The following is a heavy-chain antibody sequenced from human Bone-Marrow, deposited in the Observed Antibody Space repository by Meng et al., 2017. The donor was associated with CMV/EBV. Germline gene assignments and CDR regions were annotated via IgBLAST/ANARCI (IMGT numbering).Heavy chain of an antibody. Sequence: GESLKISCAASGFTFNSHSMNWVRQAPGRGLEWVSSISMSSDYKYYADSVKGRFTISRDNAKNSLYLQISGLRAEDTAVYYCVKDSPATTGGMDVWGQGTTVTVSS. V-gene: IGHV3-21*01. CDR1: GFTFNSHS. CDR3: VKDSPATTGGMDV. D-gene: IGHD1-7*01. J-gene: IGHJ6*02. CDR2: ISMSSDYK.